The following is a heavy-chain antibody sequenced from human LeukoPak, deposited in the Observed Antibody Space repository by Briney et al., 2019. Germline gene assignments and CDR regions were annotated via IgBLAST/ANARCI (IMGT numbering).Heavy chain of an antibody. CDR2: IYYSGST. CDR3: ARQMGYFDILTPPVY. J-gene: IGHJ4*02. D-gene: IGHD3-9*01. V-gene: IGHV4-39*01. CDR1: GGSISSSSYY. Sequence: SETLSLTCTVSGGSISSSSYYWGWIRQPPGKGLEWIGSIYYSGSTYYNPSLKSRVTISVDTSKNQFSLKLSSVTAANTAVYYCARQMGYFDILTPPVYWGQGTLVTVSS.